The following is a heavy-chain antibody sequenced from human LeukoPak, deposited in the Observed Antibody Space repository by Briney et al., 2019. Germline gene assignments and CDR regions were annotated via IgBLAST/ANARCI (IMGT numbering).Heavy chain of an antibody. V-gene: IGHV3-48*01. CDR3: ARGPGAAEKDGPHD. Sequence: GGSLRLSCAASGFTFSSYSMNWVRQAPGKGLEWVSYISSSSSTIYYADSVKGRFTISRDNAKNSLYLQMNSLRAEDTAVYYCARGPGAAEKDGPHDWGQGTLVTVSS. CDR1: GFTFSSYS. J-gene: IGHJ4*02. D-gene: IGHD6-13*01. CDR2: ISSSSSTI.